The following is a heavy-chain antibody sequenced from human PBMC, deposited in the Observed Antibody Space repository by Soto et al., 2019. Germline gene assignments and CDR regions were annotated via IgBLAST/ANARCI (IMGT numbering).Heavy chain of an antibody. CDR3: AKEYGSSSLSPDFDY. CDR1: GFTFSSYG. D-gene: IGHD6-13*01. CDR2: ISYDGSNK. J-gene: IGHJ4*02. Sequence: QVQLVESGGGVVRPGRSLRLSCAASGFTFSSYGMHWVRQAPGKGLEWVAVISYDGSNKYYADSVKGRFTISRDNSKNTLYLQMNSLRAEDTAVYYCAKEYGSSSLSPDFDYWGQGTLVTVSS. V-gene: IGHV3-30*18.